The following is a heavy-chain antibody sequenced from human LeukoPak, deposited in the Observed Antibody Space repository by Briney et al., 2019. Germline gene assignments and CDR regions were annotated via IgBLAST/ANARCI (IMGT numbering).Heavy chain of an antibody. CDR1: SGSISSGDYY. J-gene: IGHJ3*02. V-gene: IGHV4-61*08. Sequence: SQTLSLTCTVSSGSISSGDYYWSWIRQPPGKGLEWIGYIYYSGSTNYNPSLKSRVTISVDTSKNQFSLKLSSVTAADTAVYYCARRADYYDTVDIWGQGTMVTVSS. D-gene: IGHD3-22*01. CDR2: IYYSGST. CDR3: ARRADYYDTVDI.